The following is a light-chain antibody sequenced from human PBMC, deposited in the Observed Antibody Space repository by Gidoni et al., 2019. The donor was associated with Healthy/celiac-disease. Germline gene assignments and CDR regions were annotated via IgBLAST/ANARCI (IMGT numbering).Light chain of an antibody. CDR3: QAWDSSTYVV. Sequence: SYALTQQPSVSVSPGQTASITCSGDKLGDKYACWYQQKPGQSPVLVIYQDSKRPSGIPERFSGSNSGNTATLTISGTQAMDEADYYCQAWDSSTYVVFGGGTKLTVL. V-gene: IGLV3-1*01. J-gene: IGLJ2*01. CDR2: QDS. CDR1: KLGDKY.